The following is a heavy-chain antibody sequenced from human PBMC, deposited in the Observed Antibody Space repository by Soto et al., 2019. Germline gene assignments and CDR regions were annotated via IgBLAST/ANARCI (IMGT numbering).Heavy chain of an antibody. CDR1: GGSISSSSYY. J-gene: IGHJ1*01. Sequence: SETLSLTCTVSGGSISSSSYYWGWIRQPPGKGLEWIGSIYYSGDTYYNPSLKDRVTISVDTSRQHFSLNLTSVTAADTAMYHCAIQTTMVRGVITREYFQVWGQGTLVTVSS. V-gene: IGHV4-39*02. D-gene: IGHD3-10*01. CDR3: AIQTTMVRGVITREYFQV. CDR2: IYYSGDT.